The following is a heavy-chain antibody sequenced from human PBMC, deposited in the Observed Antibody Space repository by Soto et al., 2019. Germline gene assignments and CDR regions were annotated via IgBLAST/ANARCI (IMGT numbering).Heavy chain of an antibody. CDR3: ARRAAYCGGDCYNNWFDP. Sequence: SETLSLTCTVSGGSISSSSYYWGWIRQPPGKGLEWIGSIYYSGSTYYNPSLKSRVTISVDTSKNQFSLRLSSVTAADTAVYYCARRAAYCGGDCYNNWFDPWGQGTLVTVSS. D-gene: IGHD2-21*02. CDR1: GGSISSSSYY. J-gene: IGHJ5*02. V-gene: IGHV4-39*01. CDR2: IYYSGST.